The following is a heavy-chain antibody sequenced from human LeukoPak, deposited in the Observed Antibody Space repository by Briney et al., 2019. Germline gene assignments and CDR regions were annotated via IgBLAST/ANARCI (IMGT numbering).Heavy chain of an antibody. D-gene: IGHD3-22*01. CDR2: IYPGDSDI. V-gene: IGHV5-51*01. CDR1: GYNFRSYW. J-gene: IGHJ4*02. CDR3: ARRDSNGYNYFDY. Sequence: GGSLKISCKAPGYNFRSYWIAWVRQMPGKGLEWMGIIYPGDSDITYSPSFQGQVTISADKSINTAYLQWSSLKASDTAMYYCARRDSNGYNYFDYWGQGTLVTVSS.